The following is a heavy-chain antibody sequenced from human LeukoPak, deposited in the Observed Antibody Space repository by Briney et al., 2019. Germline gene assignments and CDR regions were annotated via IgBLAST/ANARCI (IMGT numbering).Heavy chain of an antibody. D-gene: IGHD1-1*01. J-gene: IGHJ6*02. V-gene: IGHV3-53*01. CDR2: IYSGGST. Sequence: QPGGSLRLSCAASGFTVSRNYMNWVRQAPGKGLEWVSVIYSGGSTYYADSVKGRFTITRGNSKNTVYLQMNSLRAEDTAVYYCARDSETETGWYYYGMDVWGQGTTVTVSS. CDR1: GFTVSRNY. CDR3: ARDSETETGWYYYGMDV.